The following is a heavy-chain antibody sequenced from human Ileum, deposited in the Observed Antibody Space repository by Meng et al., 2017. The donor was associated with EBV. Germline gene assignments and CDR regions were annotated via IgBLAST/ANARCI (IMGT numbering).Heavy chain of an antibody. CDR2: IYYSGST. CDR3: ARGYGSGRDYFDY. V-gene: IGHV4-4*02. Sequence: QGQLQGSGPGLVKPSGTLSLTCAVSGGYISSSNWWNWVRQPPGKGLEWIGEIYYSGSTIYNPSLKSRVTISVDKSKNLFSLKLSSVTATDTAVYYCARGYGSGRDYFDYWGQGTLVTVSS. CDR1: GGYISSSNW. J-gene: IGHJ4*02. D-gene: IGHD3-10*01.